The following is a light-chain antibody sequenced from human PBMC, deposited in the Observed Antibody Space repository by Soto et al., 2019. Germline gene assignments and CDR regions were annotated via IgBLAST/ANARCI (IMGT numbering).Light chain of an antibody. CDR3: QQYEIYRT. CDR1: QSISNW. CDR2: KPS. V-gene: IGKV1-5*03. Sequence: DIQMTQNPSTLSASVGDRVTITCRASQSISNWLAWYQQKPGKAPKLLIFKPSSLESGVPSRFSGSGSGKDFTLFISSLQPDDFETYHCQQYEIYRTFGQGT. J-gene: IGKJ1*01.